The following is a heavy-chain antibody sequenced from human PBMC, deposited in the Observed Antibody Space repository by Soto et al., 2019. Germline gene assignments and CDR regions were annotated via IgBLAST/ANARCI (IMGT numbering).Heavy chain of an antibody. CDR1: GYTFTSYA. J-gene: IGHJ5*02. D-gene: IGHD3-22*01. Sequence: GSVKVSCKASGYTFTSYAMHWVRQAPGQRLEWMGWINAGNGNTKYSQKFQGRVTITRDTSASTAYMELSSLRSEDTAVYYCARVGYYYDSSGYDPWGQGTLVTVSS. V-gene: IGHV1-3*01. CDR3: ARVGYYYDSSGYDP. CDR2: INAGNGNT.